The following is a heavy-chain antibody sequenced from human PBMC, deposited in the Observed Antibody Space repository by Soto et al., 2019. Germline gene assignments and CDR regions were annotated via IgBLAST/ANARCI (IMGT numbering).Heavy chain of an antibody. D-gene: IGHD2-2*03. CDR3: ASGWMAAFDT. Sequence: PSETLSLTCNVTGDSIKTHYWSWIRQPPGKGLEWIGYIYCSGSTLYNPSLKRRVTISVDTAKNQFSLRLNSLTAADTAVYYCASGWMAAFDTWGQGTLVTVSS. CDR1: GDSIKTHY. V-gene: IGHV4-59*11. CDR2: IYCSGST. J-gene: IGHJ5*02.